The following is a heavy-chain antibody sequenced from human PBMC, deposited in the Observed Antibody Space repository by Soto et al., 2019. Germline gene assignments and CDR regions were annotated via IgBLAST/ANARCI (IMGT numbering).Heavy chain of an antibody. D-gene: IGHD4-17*01. CDR1: GFIFSDYF. V-gene: IGHV3-72*01. CDR3: ARAGTETTAAPYSHYNMDV. J-gene: IGHJ6*02. Sequence: EVQLVESGGGLVQPGGSLRLSCAASGFIFSDYFMDWVRQAPGKGLEWVGRIRNEGRSYTTEYAASVQGRFTISRDDSKNSLYLQMNSLKAEDTAVYYRARAGTETTAAPYSHYNMDVWGQGTTVTVSS. CDR2: IRNEGRSYTT.